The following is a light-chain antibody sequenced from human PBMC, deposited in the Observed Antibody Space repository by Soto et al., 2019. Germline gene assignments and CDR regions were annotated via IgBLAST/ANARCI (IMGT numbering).Light chain of an antibody. CDR2: EGG. V-gene: IGLV2-23*01. CDR3: CSHAGRGTVL. CDR1: SSDVGRYNL. J-gene: IGLJ2*01. Sequence: QSALAQPASVSGSPGQSITISCNGTSSDVGRYNLVSWYQQHPGKAPKLVIYEGGKRPSGVSNRFSDSKSGNTASLTISGLQDEDEADYYCCSHAGRGTVLFGGGTKVTVL.